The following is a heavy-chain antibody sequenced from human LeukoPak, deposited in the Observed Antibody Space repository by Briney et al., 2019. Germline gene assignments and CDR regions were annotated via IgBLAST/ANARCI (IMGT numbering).Heavy chain of an antibody. CDR1: GGSISSGSYY. CDR2: IYYSGST. Sequence: SQTLSLTCTVSGGSISSGSYYWSWIRQPPGKGLEWIANIYYSGSTYYNPSLKSRVTISVDTSKNQFSLRLNSVTAADTSIYYCARIPTNAVPSAHNGFDIWGQGTMLTVSS. CDR3: ARIPTNAVPSAHNGFDI. V-gene: IGHV4-39*01. D-gene: IGHD6-19*01. J-gene: IGHJ3*02.